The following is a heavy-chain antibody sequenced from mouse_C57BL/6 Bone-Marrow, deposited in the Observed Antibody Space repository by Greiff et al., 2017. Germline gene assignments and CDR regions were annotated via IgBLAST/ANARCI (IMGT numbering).Heavy chain of an antibody. Sequence: EVQLQQSGAELVRPGASVTLSCTASGFNIKDDYMHWWKQRPEQGLEWIGWIDPENGDTESASKFQGKATITADTSSNIAYLQLSSLTSEDTAVYCCTTDGCGFAYGGQGTRVTVSA. D-gene: IGHD2-3*01. CDR3: TTDGCGFAY. CDR2: IDPENGDT. CDR1: GFNIKDDY. J-gene: IGHJ3*01. V-gene: IGHV14-4*01.